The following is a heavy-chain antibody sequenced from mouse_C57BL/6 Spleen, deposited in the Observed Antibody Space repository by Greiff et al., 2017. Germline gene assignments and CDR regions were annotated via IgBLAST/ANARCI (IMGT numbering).Heavy chain of an antibody. D-gene: IGHD1-1*01. CDR2: ISYDGSN. Sequence: VQLQQSGPGLVKPSQSLSLTCSVTGYSITSGYYWNWIRQFPGNKLEWMGYISYDGSNNYNPSLKNRISITRDTSKNQFFLKLNSVTTEDTATYYCARGGGSRYFDVWGTGTTVTVSS. J-gene: IGHJ1*03. CDR1: GYSITSGYY. CDR3: ARGGGSRYFDV. V-gene: IGHV3-6*01.